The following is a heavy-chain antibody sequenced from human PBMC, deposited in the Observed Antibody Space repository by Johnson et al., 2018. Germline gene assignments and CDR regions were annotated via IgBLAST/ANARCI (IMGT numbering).Heavy chain of an antibody. CDR3: AKGDYGDYVRDYYYYMDV. J-gene: IGHJ6*03. V-gene: IGHV3-30*18. D-gene: IGHD4-17*01. CDR1: GFTFSSYG. CDR2: ISYDGRNK. Sequence: QVQLVESGEGVVQPGRSLRLSCAASGFTFSSYGMHWVRQAPGKGLEWVAVISYDGRNKYYADSGKGRFTISRDNSKNTLYLQMNSLRAEDTAVYYCAKGDYGDYVRDYYYYMDVWGKGTTVTVSS.